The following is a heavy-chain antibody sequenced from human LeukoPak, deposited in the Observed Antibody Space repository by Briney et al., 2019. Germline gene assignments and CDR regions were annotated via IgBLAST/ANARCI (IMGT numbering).Heavy chain of an antibody. V-gene: IGHV3-11*04. CDR2: ISSSGSTI. Sequence: GGSLRLSCAASGCTFSDYYMSWIRQAPGKGREWVSYISSSGSTIYYADSVKGRFTISRDNAKNSLYLQMNSLRAEDPAVYYCARDPKHYHYYYYMDVWGKGTTVTVSS. J-gene: IGHJ6*03. CDR1: GCTFSDYY. CDR3: ARDPKHYHYYYYMDV.